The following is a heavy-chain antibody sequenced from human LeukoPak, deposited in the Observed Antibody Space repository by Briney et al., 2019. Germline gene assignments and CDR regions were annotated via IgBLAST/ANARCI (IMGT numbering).Heavy chain of an antibody. J-gene: IGHJ3*02. V-gene: IGHV4-59*01. CDR1: GGSISSYY. Sequence: SETLSLTCTVSGGSISSYYWSWIRQPPGKGLEWIGYIYYSGSTNYNPSLKSRVTISVDTSKNQFSLKLSSVTAADTAVYYCAMTLRYFDWASPSDAFDIRGQGTMVTVSS. D-gene: IGHD3-9*01. CDR2: IYYSGST. CDR3: AMTLRYFDWASPSDAFDI.